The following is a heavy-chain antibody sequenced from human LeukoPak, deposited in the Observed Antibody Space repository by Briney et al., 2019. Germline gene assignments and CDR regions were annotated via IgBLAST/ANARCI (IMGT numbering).Heavy chain of an antibody. V-gene: IGHV3-20*04. Sequence: GGSLRLSCAASGFTFDDFGMSWDRQAPGKGLEWVSGINWNGGSAGYADSVKGRFTISRDNAKNSLYLQMNSLRAEDTALYYCARSPLYGSGTFGLGQDYWGQGTLVTVSS. D-gene: IGHD3-10*01. CDR1: GFTFDDFG. J-gene: IGHJ4*02. CDR3: ARSPLYGSGTFGLGQDY. CDR2: INWNGGSA.